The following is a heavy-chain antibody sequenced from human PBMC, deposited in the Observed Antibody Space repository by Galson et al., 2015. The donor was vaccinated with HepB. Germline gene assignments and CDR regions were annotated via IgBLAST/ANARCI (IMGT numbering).Heavy chain of an antibody. J-gene: IGHJ4*02. V-gene: IGHV3-7*01. D-gene: IGHD1-20*01. Sequence: SLRLSCAASGITFSSYWMSWVRQAPGKGLEWVANIKPDGSEMYYVDSVKGRFTISRENAQNSLYLQMNSLRAEDTAVYYCAVNNNWSHDCWGQGTLVSVSS. CDR1: GITFSSYW. CDR3: AVNNNWSHDC. CDR2: IKPDGSEM.